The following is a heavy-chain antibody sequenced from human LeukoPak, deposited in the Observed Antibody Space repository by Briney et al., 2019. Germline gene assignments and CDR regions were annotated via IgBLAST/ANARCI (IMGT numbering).Heavy chain of an antibody. CDR1: GFTLSNAW. D-gene: IGHD6-19*01. Sequence: TGGSLRLSCAASGFTLSNAWMHWVRQAPGKGLEWVSGINWNGGSTGYADSVKGRFTISRDNAKNSLYLQMNSLRAEDTALYYCARAGYSSGWYGNFDYWGQGTLVTVSS. CDR3: ARAGYSSGWYGNFDY. J-gene: IGHJ4*02. CDR2: INWNGGST. V-gene: IGHV3-20*04.